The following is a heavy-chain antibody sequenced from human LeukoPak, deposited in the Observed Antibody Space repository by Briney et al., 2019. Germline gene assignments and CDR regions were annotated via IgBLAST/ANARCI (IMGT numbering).Heavy chain of an antibody. Sequence: SVTVSFKASGGTFSSYAISWVRQAPGRGGEWMGRIIPILGIANYAQKFQGRVTITADKSTSTAYMELSSLRSEDTAVYYCARVGAPTDYWGQGTLVTVSS. V-gene: IGHV1-69*04. D-gene: IGHD3-10*01. CDR1: GGTFSSYA. J-gene: IGHJ4*02. CDR3: ARVGAPTDY. CDR2: IIPILGIA.